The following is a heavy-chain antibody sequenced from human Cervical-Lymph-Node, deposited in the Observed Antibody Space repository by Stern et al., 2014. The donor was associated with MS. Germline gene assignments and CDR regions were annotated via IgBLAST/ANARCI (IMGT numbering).Heavy chain of an antibody. Sequence: VQLLESGGAVVQPGRSLRLSCAASGFTFSSYGMHWVRPAPGKGLEGVTVISYDGNHKYYAASVKGRFTISRDNSKNTLHLQMNSVTPDDTAIYYCARDYEDTSMLFDHWGQGTLVTVSS. CDR1: GFTFSSYG. CDR2: ISYDGNHK. V-gene: IGHV3-30*03. J-gene: IGHJ4*02. CDR3: ARDYEDTSMLFDH. D-gene: IGHD2-8*01.